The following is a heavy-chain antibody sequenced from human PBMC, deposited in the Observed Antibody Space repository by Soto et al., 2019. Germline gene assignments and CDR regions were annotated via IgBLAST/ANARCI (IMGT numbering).Heavy chain of an antibody. CDR2: ISGSGGST. J-gene: IGHJ6*02. D-gene: IGHD3-9*01. Sequence: GGSLRLSCAASGFTFSSYAMSWVRQAPGKGLEWVSAISGSGGSTYYADPVKGRFTISRDNAKNSLYLQMNSLRAEDTAVYYCARGDILTGYYIDYYYYGIDVWGQGTTVTVSS. V-gene: IGHV3-23*01. CDR1: GFTFSSYA. CDR3: ARGDILTGYYIDYYYYGIDV.